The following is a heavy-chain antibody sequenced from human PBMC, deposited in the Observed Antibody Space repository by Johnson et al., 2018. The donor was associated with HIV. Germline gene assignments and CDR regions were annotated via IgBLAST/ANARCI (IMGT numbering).Heavy chain of an antibody. CDR3: AKRFVRMGATLGACDI. Sequence: VQLVESGGGLVQPGGSLRLSCAASGFTFSSYAMSWVRQAPGKGLEWVSAISGSGGSTYYADSVKGRFTISRDNSKNTLYLQMNSLRAEDTAGYYCAKRFVRMGATLGACDIWGQGTMVTVSS. CDR1: GFTFSSYA. V-gene: IGHV3-23*04. CDR2: ISGSGGST. J-gene: IGHJ3*02. D-gene: IGHD1-26*01.